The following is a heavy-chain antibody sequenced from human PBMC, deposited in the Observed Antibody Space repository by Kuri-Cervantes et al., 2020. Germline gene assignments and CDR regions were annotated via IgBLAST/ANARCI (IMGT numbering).Heavy chain of an antibody. J-gene: IGHJ4*02. V-gene: IGHV4-34*01. D-gene: IGHD2-15*01. CDR3: AGGEIFVVVVAATIYFDY. Sequence: SETLSLTCAVYGGSFSGYYWSWIRQPPGKGLEWIGDINHSGSTNYNPSLKSRVTISVDTSKNQFSLKLSSVTAADTAVYYCAGGEIFVVVVAATIYFDYWGQGTLVTVSS. CDR2: INHSGST. CDR1: GGSFSGYY.